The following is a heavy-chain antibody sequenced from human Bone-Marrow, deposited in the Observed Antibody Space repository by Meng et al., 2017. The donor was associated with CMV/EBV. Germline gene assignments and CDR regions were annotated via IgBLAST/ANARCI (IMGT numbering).Heavy chain of an antibody. CDR3: ARGYSSSSFDY. V-gene: IGHV3-30-3*01. CDR1: GFTFSTYG. CDR2: ISYDGSNK. Sequence: GGSLRLSCAASGFTFSTYGMHWVRQAPGKGLECVAVISYDGSNKYYADSVKGRFTISRDNSKKTLYLQMNSLRVEDTAIYYCARGYSSSSFDYWGQGTLVTVSS. D-gene: IGHD6-6*01. J-gene: IGHJ4*02.